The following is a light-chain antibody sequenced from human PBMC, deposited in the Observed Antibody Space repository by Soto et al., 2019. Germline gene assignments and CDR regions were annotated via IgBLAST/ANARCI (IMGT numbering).Light chain of an antibody. Sequence: DIQMTQSPSTLSASVGDRVTITCRASQSISSWLAWYQQKPGKAPKLLIYKTSSLESGVPTRFSGSGTGTDFTLTNSSLQPDDFATYFCQQNNSLWTFGQGTKVEI. CDR3: QQNNSLWT. V-gene: IGKV1-5*03. CDR1: QSISSW. J-gene: IGKJ1*01. CDR2: KTS.